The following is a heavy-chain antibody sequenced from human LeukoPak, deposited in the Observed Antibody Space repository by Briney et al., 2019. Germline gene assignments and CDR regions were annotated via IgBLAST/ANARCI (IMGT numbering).Heavy chain of an antibody. D-gene: IGHD4-17*01. CDR1: GYTFTSYY. Sequence: ASVKVSCKASGYTFTSYYMHWVRQAPGQGLEWMGIINPIGGTTNYAQKFQGRVTMTSHTATSTVYMELSSLRSEDTAVYYCAREDRDYRDYQGDAFDIWGQGAMVTVSS. CDR2: INPIGGTT. J-gene: IGHJ3*02. V-gene: IGHV1-46*01. CDR3: AREDRDYRDYQGDAFDI.